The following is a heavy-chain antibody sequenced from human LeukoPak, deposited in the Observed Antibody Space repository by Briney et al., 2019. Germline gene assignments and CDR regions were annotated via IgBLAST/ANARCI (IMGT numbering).Heavy chain of an antibody. J-gene: IGHJ4*02. D-gene: IGHD3-10*01. Sequence: GESLKISCQASGYIFTHYWIGWVRQMPGKGLESMGIIYPADSDTTYTPSLQGQVTISADKSISTVYLQWSSLKASDTAMYYCARQSRDGSKTRGYYFDYWGQGTLVTVSP. V-gene: IGHV5-51*01. CDR3: ARQSRDGSKTRGYYFDY. CDR2: IYPADSDT. CDR1: GYIFTHYW.